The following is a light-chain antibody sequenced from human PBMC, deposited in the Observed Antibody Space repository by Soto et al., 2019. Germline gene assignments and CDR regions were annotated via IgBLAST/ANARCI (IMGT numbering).Light chain of an antibody. J-gene: IGLJ1*01. CDR3: SSYTGGNPSYV. CDR2: EVS. V-gene: IGLV2-14*01. CDR1: SSDVDNYNY. Sequence: QSVLTQPASVSGSPGQSITISCTGTSSDVDNYNYVSWYQHHPGKAPKLMIYEVSNRPSGVSDRFSGSKSGNTASLTVSGLQAEDEADYYCSSYTGGNPSYVFGTGTKLTVL.